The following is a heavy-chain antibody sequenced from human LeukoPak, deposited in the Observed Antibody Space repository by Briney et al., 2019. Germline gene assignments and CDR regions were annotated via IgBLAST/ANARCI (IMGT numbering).Heavy chain of an antibody. Sequence: GASVKVSCKASGYTFTGYYMHWVRQAPGQGLEWMGWINPNSGGTNYAQKFQGRITMTRDTSISTAYMELSRLRSDDTAVYYCATVLTTRYGMDVWGQGTTVTVSS. CDR3: ATVLTTRYGMDV. CDR2: INPNSGGT. CDR1: GYTFTGYY. J-gene: IGHJ6*02. V-gene: IGHV1-2*02. D-gene: IGHD3-9*01.